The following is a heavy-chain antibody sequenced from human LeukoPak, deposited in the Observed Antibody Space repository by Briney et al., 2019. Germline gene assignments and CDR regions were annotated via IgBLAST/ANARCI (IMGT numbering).Heavy chain of an antibody. V-gene: IGHV4-30-2*01. CDR2: IYHSGST. CDR1: GGSISSGGYY. CDR3: ARGGRLYDFLTY. Sequence: PSETLSLTCTVSGGSISSGGYYWSWIQQPPGKGLEWIGYIYHSGSTYYNPSLKSRVTISVDRSKNQFSLKLSSVTAADTAVYYCARGGRLYDFLTYWGQGTLVTVSS. J-gene: IGHJ4*02. D-gene: IGHD3-3*01.